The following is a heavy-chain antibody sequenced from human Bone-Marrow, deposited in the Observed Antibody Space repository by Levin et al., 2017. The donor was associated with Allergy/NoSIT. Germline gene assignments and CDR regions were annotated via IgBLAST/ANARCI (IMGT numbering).Heavy chain of an antibody. Sequence: GESLKISCEASGFSFGDFWMSWVRQAPGKGLEWVATINRDGTEIYYMGSVKGRFTVSRDNAKNSLSLKTSSLRAEDTALYFCARDQCGGSRCEGRDAFDIWGQGTMVTVSS. CDR2: INRDGTEI. D-gene: IGHD2-15*01. CDR3: ARDQCGGSRCEGRDAFDI. V-gene: IGHV3-7*01. CDR1: GFSFGDFW. J-gene: IGHJ3*02.